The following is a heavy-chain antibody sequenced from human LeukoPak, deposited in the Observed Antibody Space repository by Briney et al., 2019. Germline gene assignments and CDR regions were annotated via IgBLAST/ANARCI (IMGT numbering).Heavy chain of an antibody. CDR3: AKLVGATMTSDY. CDR2: FSRTGDTT. J-gene: IGHJ4*02. Sequence: GGSLRLSCAASGFTFSTYVMTWVRQAPGKGLEWVSSFSRTGDTTYYADSVKGRFTISRDNSKNTLYLQMNSLRGDDTAIYYCAKLVGATMTSDYWGQGILVTVSS. D-gene: IGHD2-15*01. V-gene: IGHV3-23*01. CDR1: GFTFSTYV.